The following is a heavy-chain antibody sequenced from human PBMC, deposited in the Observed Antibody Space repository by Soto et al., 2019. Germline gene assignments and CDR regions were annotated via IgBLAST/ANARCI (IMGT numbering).Heavy chain of an antibody. Sequence: GGSLRLSCAASGFTFNTYAMNWVRQAPGKGLEWVASISGSGGTINYADSVKGRFTTSRDTSKNTLYLQMNSLSAEDTAVYYCAKGFIVVVTAIRPDDNFAVWGQGTMVP. CDR3: AKGFIVVVTAIRPDDNFAV. CDR2: ISGSGGTI. D-gene: IGHD2-21*02. J-gene: IGHJ3*01. CDR1: GFTFNTYA. V-gene: IGHV3-23*01.